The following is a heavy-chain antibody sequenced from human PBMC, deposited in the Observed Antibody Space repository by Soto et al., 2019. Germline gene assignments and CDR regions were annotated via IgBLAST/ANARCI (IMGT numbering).Heavy chain of an antibody. CDR3: ARGLRVVVVAATYFDY. CDR2: IKQDGSEK. D-gene: IGHD2-15*01. V-gene: IGHV3-7*01. J-gene: IGHJ4*02. Sequence: EVQLVESGGGLVQPGGSLRLSCAASGFTFSSYWMSWVRQAPGKGLEWVANIKQDGSEKYYVDSVKGRFTISRDNAKNSLYLQMNSLRAEDTAVYYCARGLRVVVVAATYFDYWGQGTLVTVSS. CDR1: GFTFSSYW.